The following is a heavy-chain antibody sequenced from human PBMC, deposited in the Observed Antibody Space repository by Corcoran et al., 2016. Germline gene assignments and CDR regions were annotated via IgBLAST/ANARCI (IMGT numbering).Heavy chain of an antibody. D-gene: IGHD3-10*01. J-gene: IGHJ5*02. CDR2: ISGNNGNT. CDR3: ARGDPAGMNWFDP. Sequence: QIQLVQSGAEVKTPGASVKVSCKASGYPFTNYGIYWVRQAPGQGLEWMGWISGNNGNTKYAQKIQGRVTMTTDTSTTTAYMELRSLRSDDTAVYYCARGDPAGMNWFDPWGQGTLVTVSS. CDR1: GYPFTNYG. V-gene: IGHV1-18*01.